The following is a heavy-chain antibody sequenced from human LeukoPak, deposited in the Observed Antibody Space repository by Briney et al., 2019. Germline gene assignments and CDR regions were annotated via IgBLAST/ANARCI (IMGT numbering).Heavy chain of an antibody. J-gene: IGHJ4*02. CDR1: GYTFDDYT. Sequence: GGSLRLSCTASGYTFDDYTMHWVRQAPGQGLEWVCRINWNGGGTYYAHSVKGRVTISRDTTNNSLYLQMNSLRTEDTALYYCAKANRPPRYDSSGYYLDYWGQGTLVTVSS. V-gene: IGHV3-43*01. CDR3: AKANRPPRYDSSGYYLDY. D-gene: IGHD3-22*01. CDR2: INWNGGGT.